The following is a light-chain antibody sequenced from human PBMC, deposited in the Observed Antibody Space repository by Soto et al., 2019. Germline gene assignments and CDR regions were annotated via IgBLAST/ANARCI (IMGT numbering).Light chain of an antibody. CDR2: GNT. CDR3: QTYDSSLSGLYV. CDR1: SSNIGAGSD. V-gene: IGLV1-40*01. Sequence: SVLTQPLSISGAPGQRVTISCTGSSSNIGAGSDVHWYHQLPGTAPKLLIYGNTNRPSGVPDRFSGSKSRTSASLAIAGLQTEDEGDYYCQTYDSSLSGLYVFGTGTKVTV. J-gene: IGLJ1*01.